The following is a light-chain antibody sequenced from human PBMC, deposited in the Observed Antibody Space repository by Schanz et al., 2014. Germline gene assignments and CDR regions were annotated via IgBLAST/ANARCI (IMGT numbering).Light chain of an antibody. CDR1: SSNIGAGYD. Sequence: QSVLTQPPSVSGAPGQRVTVSCTGGSSNIGAGYDVHWYQQLPGTAPRLLMFENKHRPSGVPDRFSGSKSGTSASLAITGLQAEDEADYYCNSYAGSNNWVFGGGTKLTVL. CDR3: NSYAGSNNWV. V-gene: IGLV1-40*01. CDR2: ENK. J-gene: IGLJ3*02.